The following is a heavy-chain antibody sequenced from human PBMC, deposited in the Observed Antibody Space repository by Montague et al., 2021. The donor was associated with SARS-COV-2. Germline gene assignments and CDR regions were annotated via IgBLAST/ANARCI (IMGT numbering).Heavy chain of an antibody. J-gene: IGHJ6*02. CDR2: ISYDGSNK. CDR3: ARELLPLYGMDV. V-gene: IGHV3-30*04. CDR1: GFTFSSYA. Sequence: SLRLSCAASGFTFSSYAMHWVRQAPGKGLEWVAVISYDGSNKYYADSVKGRFTISRDNSKNMLYLQMNSLRAEDTAVYYCARELLPLYGMDVWGQGTTVTVSS. D-gene: IGHD3-22*01.